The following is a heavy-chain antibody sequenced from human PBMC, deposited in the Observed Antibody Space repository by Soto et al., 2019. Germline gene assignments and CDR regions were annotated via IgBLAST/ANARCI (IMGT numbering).Heavy chain of an antibody. J-gene: IGHJ1*01. CDR3: AMDYGDRPEYFKH. V-gene: IGHV1-18*04. CDR1: GYTFTSYG. D-gene: IGHD4-17*01. Sequence: QVQLVQSGPDLKRPGASMKVSCKASGYTFTSYGISWVRQAPRQGLEWMAWISPLKGRTQYSQKAQGRVTLSTDTSSNTAYIEMTTLRVDDTAVYYCAMDYGDRPEYFKHWGQGTLVTVS. CDR2: ISPLKGRT.